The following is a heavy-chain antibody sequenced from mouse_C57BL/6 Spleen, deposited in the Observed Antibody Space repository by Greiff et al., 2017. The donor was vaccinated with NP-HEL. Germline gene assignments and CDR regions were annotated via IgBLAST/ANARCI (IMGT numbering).Heavy chain of an antibody. V-gene: IGHV3-6*01. CDR2: ISYDGSN. CDR1: GYSITSGYY. D-gene: IGHD1-1*01. J-gene: IGHJ2*01. CDR3: ASLITTVPYYFDY. Sequence: EVQRVESGPGLVKPSQSLSLTCSVTGYSITSGYYWNWIRQFPGNKLEWMGYISYDGSNNYNPSLKNRISITRDTAKNQFFLKLNSVTTEDTATYYCASLITTVPYYFDYWGQGTTLTVSS.